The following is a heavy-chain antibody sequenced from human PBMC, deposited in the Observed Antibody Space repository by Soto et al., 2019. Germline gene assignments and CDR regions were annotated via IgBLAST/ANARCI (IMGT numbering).Heavy chain of an antibody. V-gene: IGHV4-31*03. CDR2: IYYSGST. CDR1: GGSLSSGGYY. CDR3: ARAPGEYYDYIWGRISETAFDY. J-gene: IGHJ4*02. D-gene: IGHD3-16*01. Sequence: ASETLSLTCTFSGGSLSSGGYYWSWIRQHPGKGLEWIGYIYYSGSTYYNPSLKSRVTISVDTSKNQFSLKLSSVTAADTAVYYCARAPGEYYDYIWGRISETAFDYWGQGTLVTVSS.